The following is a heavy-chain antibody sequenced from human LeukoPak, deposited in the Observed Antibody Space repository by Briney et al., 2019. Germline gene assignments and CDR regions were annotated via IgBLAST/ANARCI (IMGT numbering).Heavy chain of an antibody. V-gene: IGHV3-23*01. Sequence: PPGGSLRLSCAASGFTFSSYAMSWVRQAPGKGLEWVSAISGSGGSTYYADPVKGRFTISRDNSKNTLYLQMNSLRAEDTAVYYCAQTFLYGDALGYFDLWGRGTLVTVSS. J-gene: IGHJ2*01. CDR1: GFTFSSYA. CDR2: ISGSGGST. CDR3: AQTFLYGDALGYFDL. D-gene: IGHD4-17*01.